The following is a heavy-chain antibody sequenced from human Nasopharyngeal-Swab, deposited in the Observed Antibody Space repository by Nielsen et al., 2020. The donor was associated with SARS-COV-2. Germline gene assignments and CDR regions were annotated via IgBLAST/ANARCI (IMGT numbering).Heavy chain of an antibody. V-gene: IGHV3-33*01. D-gene: IGHD3-22*01. CDR3: ARDYYDSSGYYYFDY. J-gene: IGHJ4*02. CDR2: IWYDGSNK. Sequence: GESLKISCAASGFTFSSCGMHWVRQAPGKGLEWVAVIWYDGSNKYYADSVKGRFTISRDNSKNTLYLQMNSLRAEDTAVYYCARDYYDSSGYYYFDYWGQGTLVTVSS. CDR1: GFTFSSCG.